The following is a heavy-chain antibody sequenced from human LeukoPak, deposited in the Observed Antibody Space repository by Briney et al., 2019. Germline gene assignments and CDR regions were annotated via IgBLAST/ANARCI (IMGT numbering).Heavy chain of an antibody. D-gene: IGHD6-13*01. V-gene: IGHV3-53*01. J-gene: IGHJ4*02. CDR1: GFTVISNY. CDR3: AKEIEASGPFDY. Sequence: PGGSLRLSCAASGFTVISNYMSWVRQAPGKGLEWVSVIYSGGRTCYADSVKGRFTISRDNSNNTLYLQMNSLRAEDTAVYYCAKEIEASGPFDYWGQGTLVTVSS. CDR2: IYSGGRT.